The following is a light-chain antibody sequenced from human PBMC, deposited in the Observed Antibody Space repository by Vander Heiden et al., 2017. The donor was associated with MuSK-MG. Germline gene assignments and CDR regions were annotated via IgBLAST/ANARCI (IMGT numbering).Light chain of an antibody. Sequence: DIQMTQSPASLSASVGDRVTITCRASKSVNNYLNWYQQKPGKAPKLLIYAASTLQRGVPSRFSGSGYGKEFTLTISSRQPDDFAPYYCQQNHDNPPWTFGQGTKVEVK. V-gene: IGKV1-39*01. CDR3: QQNHDNPPWT. J-gene: IGKJ1*01. CDR2: AAS. CDR1: KSVNNY.